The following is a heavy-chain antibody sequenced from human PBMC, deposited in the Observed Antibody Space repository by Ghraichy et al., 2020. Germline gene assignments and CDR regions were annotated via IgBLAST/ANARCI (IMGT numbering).Heavy chain of an antibody. CDR2: IYYSGST. Sequence: SETLSLTCTVSGGSISSYYWSWIRQPPGKGLEWIGYIYYSGSTNYNPSLKSRVTISVDTSKNQFSLKLSSVTAADTAVYYCARAAADSIYSSSWPTDYWGQGTLVTVSS. D-gene: IGHD6-13*01. CDR3: ARAAADSIYSSSWPTDY. J-gene: IGHJ4*02. CDR1: GGSISSYY. V-gene: IGHV4-59*01.